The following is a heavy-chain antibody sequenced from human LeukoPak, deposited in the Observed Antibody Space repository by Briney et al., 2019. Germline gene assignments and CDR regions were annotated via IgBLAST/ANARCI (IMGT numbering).Heavy chain of an antibody. J-gene: IGHJ4*02. CDR1: GDSVSRANYY. D-gene: IGHD1-26*01. Sequence: SETLSLTCTVSGDSVSRANYYWGCVRQPPGKGLEWIGSIYYSGSAFYNPSLKSRVTISVDTSKNQFSLNLRSVTAADTAIYYCAPLGDGRIFDNWGQGALVTVSS. CDR3: APLGDGRIFDN. CDR2: IYYSGSA. V-gene: IGHV4-39*07.